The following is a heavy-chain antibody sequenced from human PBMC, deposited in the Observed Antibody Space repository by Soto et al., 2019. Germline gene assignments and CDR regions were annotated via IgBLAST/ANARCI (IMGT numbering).Heavy chain of an antibody. D-gene: IGHD1-1*01. V-gene: IGHV1-18*01. CDR1: GYGFTTYG. J-gene: IGHJ4*01. Sequence: QVHLVQSGAEVKKPGASVKVSCKGSGYGFTTYGITWVRQAPGQGLEWMACISAHNGNTNYAQKLQGRVNVTRDTSTSTAYMELRSLRSDDTAVYYCARGRYGDYWGHGALVTVSS. CDR2: ISAHNGNT. CDR3: ARGRYGDY.